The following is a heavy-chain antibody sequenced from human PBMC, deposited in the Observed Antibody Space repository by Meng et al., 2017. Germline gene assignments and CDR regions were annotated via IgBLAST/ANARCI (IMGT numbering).Heavy chain of an antibody. D-gene: IGHD3-22*01. CDR2: IYWDDDK. CDR3: AHSPYDETSGVFYFDY. J-gene: IGHJ4*02. Sequence: QITLKESGPTLVKPTQTLTLTCSLPGLSLSTRGVGVAWIRQPPGKALEWLALIYWDDDKRYSPSLKTRVTITKDTSKNQVVLTMTNMDPVDTGTYYRAHSPYDETSGVFYFDYWGQGTLVTVSS. CDR1: GLSLSTRGVG. V-gene: IGHV2-5*02.